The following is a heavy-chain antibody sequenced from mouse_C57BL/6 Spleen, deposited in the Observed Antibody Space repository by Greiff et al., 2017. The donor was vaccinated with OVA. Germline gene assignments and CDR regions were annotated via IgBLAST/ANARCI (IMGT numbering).Heavy chain of an antibody. CDR1: GYAFSSSW. Sequence: LQQSGPELVKPGASVKISCKASGYAFSSSWMNWVKQRPGKGLEWIGRIYPGDGDTNYNGKFKGKATLTADKSSSTAYMQLSSLTSEDSAVYFCARGGYGSSYPPWFAYWGQGTLVTVSA. J-gene: IGHJ3*01. CDR3: ARGGYGSSYPPWFAY. V-gene: IGHV1-82*01. D-gene: IGHD1-1*01. CDR2: IYPGDGDT.